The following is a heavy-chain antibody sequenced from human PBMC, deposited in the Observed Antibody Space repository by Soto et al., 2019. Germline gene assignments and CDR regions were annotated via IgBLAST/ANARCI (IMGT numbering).Heavy chain of an antibody. J-gene: IGHJ4*01. CDR1: GGSISSRTYW. Sequence: SETLSLTCTVSGGSISSRTYWWAWIRQPPGKGMEWIGDLYYSGSNRYNPSLKSRVSTSVDTSKNQFSLKLNSVTAADTAVYYCARHPRDDYNYGGSGIFDYWGQGALVTVSS. V-gene: IGHV4-39*01. CDR2: LYYSGSN. CDR3: ARHPRDDYNYGGSGIFDY. D-gene: IGHD4-4*01.